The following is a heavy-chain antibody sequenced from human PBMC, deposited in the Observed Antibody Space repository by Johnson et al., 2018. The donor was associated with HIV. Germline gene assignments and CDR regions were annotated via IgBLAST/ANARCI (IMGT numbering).Heavy chain of an antibody. J-gene: IGHJ3*02. V-gene: IGHV3-30-3*01. CDR2: ISYDGSNK. Sequence: QMHLVESGGGVVQPGRSLRLSCAASGFTFISYAMHWVRQAPGKGLEWVAVISYDGSNKYYADSVKGRFTISRDNSKNTVYLQMNSLRVEDTAVYYCARDFGLFLGKDDAFDIWGQGTMVTVSS. CDR1: GFTFISYA. CDR3: ARDFGLFLGKDDAFDI. D-gene: IGHD7-27*01.